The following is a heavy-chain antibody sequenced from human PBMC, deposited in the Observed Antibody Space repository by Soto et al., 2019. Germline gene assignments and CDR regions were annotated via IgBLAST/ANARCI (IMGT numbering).Heavy chain of an antibody. CDR3: ARDPLWGTAMVLWYFDL. J-gene: IGHJ2*01. V-gene: IGHV3-30-3*01. CDR2: ISYDGSNK. D-gene: IGHD5-18*01. CDR1: GFTFSSYA. Sequence: PGGSLRLSCAASGFTFSSYAMHWVRQAPGKGLEWVAVISYDGSNKYYADSVKGRFTISRDNSKNTLYLQMNSLRAEGTAVYYCARDPLWGTAMVLWYFDLWGRGTLVTVSS.